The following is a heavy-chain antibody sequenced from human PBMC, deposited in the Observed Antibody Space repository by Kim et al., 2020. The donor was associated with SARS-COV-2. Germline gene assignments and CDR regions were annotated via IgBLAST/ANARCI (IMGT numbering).Heavy chain of an antibody. D-gene: IGHD3-9*01. CDR1: GGSISSSSYY. V-gene: IGHV4-39*01. J-gene: IGHJ5*02. Sequence: SETLSLTCTVSGGSISSSSYYWGWIRQPPGKGLEWIGSIYYSGSTYYNPSLKSRVTISVDTPKNQFSLKLSSVTAADTAVYYCVGRELRYFDPSHGGWFDPWGQGTLVTVSS. CDR3: VGRELRYFDPSHGGWFDP. CDR2: IYYSGST.